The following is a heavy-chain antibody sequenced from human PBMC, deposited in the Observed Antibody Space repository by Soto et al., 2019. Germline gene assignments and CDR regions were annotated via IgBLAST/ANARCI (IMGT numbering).Heavy chain of an antibody. D-gene: IGHD4-17*01. J-gene: IGHJ4*02. Sequence: LSLTCTVSGGSISNYYWSWIRQPQGKGLEWIGYIYYSGSTNYNPSLKSRVTISVDTSKNQFSLKLSSVTAADTAVYYCATMGTPVTGLYYFDYWGQGTLVTVSS. CDR3: ATMGTPVTGLYYFDY. V-gene: IGHV4-59*08. CDR1: GGSISNYY. CDR2: IYYSGST.